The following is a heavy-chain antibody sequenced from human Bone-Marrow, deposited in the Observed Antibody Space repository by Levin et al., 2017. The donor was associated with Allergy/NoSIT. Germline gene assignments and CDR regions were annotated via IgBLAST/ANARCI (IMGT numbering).Heavy chain of an antibody. CDR2: IYHSGST. D-gene: IGHD3-16*02. Sequence: PSETLSLTCAVSGGSISSSNWWSWVRQPPGKGLEWIGEIYHSGSTNYNPSLKSRVTISVDKSKNQFSLKLSSVTAADTAVYYCARDLLPGLRLGELSFEDAFDSWGQGTMVTVSS. V-gene: IGHV4-4*02. J-gene: IGHJ3*02. CDR3: ARDLLPGLRLGELSFEDAFDS. CDR1: GGSISSSNW.